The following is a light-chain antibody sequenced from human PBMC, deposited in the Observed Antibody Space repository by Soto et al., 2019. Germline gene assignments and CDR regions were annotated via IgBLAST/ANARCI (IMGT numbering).Light chain of an antibody. J-gene: IGKJ1*01. CDR2: EAS. CDR3: QHYNSYSEA. Sequence: GDRVTITCRASQSISTWLAWYQQKPGKAPKVLIYEASKLESGVPSRFSGSGSGTEFTLTISTLQPDDVATYYCQHYNSYSEAFGQGTKVDIK. V-gene: IGKV1-5*01. CDR1: QSISTW.